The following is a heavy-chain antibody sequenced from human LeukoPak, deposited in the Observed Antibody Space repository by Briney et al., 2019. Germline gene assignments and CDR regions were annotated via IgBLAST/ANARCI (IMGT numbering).Heavy chain of an antibody. CDR1: GGSISSGDYY. V-gene: IGHV4-30-4*01. D-gene: IGHD3-3*01. CDR3: ARAFIPPHYDSWSDYGMDV. Sequence: SETLSLTCTVSGGSISSGDYYWSWIRQPPGKGLEWIGYISYSGSTYYNPSLKSRVTISVDTSKNQFSLKLSSVTAADTAVYYCARAFIPPHYDSWSDYGMDVWGLGTTVTVSS. J-gene: IGHJ6*02. CDR2: ISYSGST.